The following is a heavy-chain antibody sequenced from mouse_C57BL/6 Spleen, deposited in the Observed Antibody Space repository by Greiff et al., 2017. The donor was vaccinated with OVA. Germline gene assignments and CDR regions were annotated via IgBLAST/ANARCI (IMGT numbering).Heavy chain of an antibody. CDR2: IWGDGST. Sequence: VKLMESGPGLVAPSQSLSLTCTVSGFSLTSYGVSWVRQPPGKGLEWLGEIWGDGSTNYHSALISRLSIRKDNSKSQVFLQLNSLQTDDTAAYYCAREGYGVLFYDWGQGTTLTVSS. CDR3: AREGYGVLFYD. J-gene: IGHJ2*01. D-gene: IGHD2-2*01. CDR1: GFSLTSYG. V-gene: IGHV2-3*01.